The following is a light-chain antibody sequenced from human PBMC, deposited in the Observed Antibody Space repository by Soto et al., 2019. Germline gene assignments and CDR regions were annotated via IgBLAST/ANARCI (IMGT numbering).Light chain of an antibody. CDR2: DVS. J-gene: IGLJ1*01. V-gene: IGLV2-14*03. CDR3: SSFRSSSTSYV. CDR1: SSDIGDSNY. Sequence: QSALTQPASVSGSPGQSITISCTGTSSDIGDSNYVSWYQQHPGKAPKLVIYDVSNRPSGVSNRFSGSKSANTASLTISGLQAEDESDYYCSSFRSSSTSYVFGPGTKLTVL.